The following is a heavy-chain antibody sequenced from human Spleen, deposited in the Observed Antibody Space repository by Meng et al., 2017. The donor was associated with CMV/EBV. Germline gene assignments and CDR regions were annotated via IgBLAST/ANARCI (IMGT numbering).Heavy chain of an antibody. D-gene: IGHD6-13*01. J-gene: IGHJ4*02. CDR1: GFTLPSSGVR. Sequence: FSGFTLPSSGVRVGWIRQPTGKALEWLALIYWNEDKRHSPSLRNRLTITKDTSENQVVLTMTKMDPVDTATYDCARGVMPAGVFFDYWGQGTLVTVSS. V-gene: IGHV2-5*01. CDR2: IYWNEDK. CDR3: ARGVMPAGVFFDY.